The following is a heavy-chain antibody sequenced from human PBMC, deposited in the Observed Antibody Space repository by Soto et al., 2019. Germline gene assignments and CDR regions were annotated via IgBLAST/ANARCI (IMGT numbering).Heavy chain of an antibody. CDR3: AKDRITVVRGVIITLY. Sequence: QVQLVQSGAEVKKPGTSVKVSCKASGYTFTNYALHWVRQAPGQRLEWMGWINAGNGNTKYSQEFHGRVTITRDTSARTAYMELSSLRSEDTAVYYCAKDRITVVRGVIITLYWDQGTLGIVSA. V-gene: IGHV1-3*01. CDR2: INAGNGNT. J-gene: IGHJ4*02. D-gene: IGHD3-10*01. CDR1: GYTFTNYA.